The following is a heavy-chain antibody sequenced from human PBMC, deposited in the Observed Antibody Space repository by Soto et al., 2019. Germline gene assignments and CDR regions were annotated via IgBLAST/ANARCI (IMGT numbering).Heavy chain of an antibody. D-gene: IGHD1-26*01. CDR3: ARGIVGAITGYYYYGMDV. Sequence: ASVKVSCKASGGTFSSYAISWVRQAPGQGLEWMGGIIPIFGTANYAQKFQGRVTITADESTSTAYMELSSLRSEDTAVYYCARGIVGAITGYYYYGMDVWGQGTTVTVSS. CDR2: IIPIFGTA. J-gene: IGHJ6*02. CDR1: GGTFSSYA. V-gene: IGHV1-69*13.